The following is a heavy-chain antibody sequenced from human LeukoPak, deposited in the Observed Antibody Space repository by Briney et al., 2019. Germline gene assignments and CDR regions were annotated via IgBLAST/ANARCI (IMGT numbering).Heavy chain of an antibody. CDR1: GGSISSYY. D-gene: IGHD3-22*01. Sequence: SETLSLTCTVSGGSISSYYWSWIRQPPGKGLEWIGYIYYSGSTNYNPSLKSRVTISVDTSKNQFSLKLSSVTAADTAVYYCAQEIKHYYDSSGYPDYWGQGTLVTVSS. CDR2: IYYSGST. V-gene: IGHV4-59*01. J-gene: IGHJ4*02. CDR3: AQEIKHYYDSSGYPDY.